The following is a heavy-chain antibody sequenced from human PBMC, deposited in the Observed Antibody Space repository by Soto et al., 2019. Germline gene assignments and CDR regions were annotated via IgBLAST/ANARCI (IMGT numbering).Heavy chain of an antibody. CDR2: ISYDGSNK. CDR1: GFTFSSYA. CDR3: ARDALPYCSGDHDHYGLGV. D-gene: IGHD2-21*02. J-gene: IGHJ6*02. V-gene: IGHV3-30-3*01. Sequence: QVQLVESGGGVVQPGRSLRLSCAASGFTFSSYAMHWVRQAPGKGLEWVAVISYDGSNKYYADSVKGRFTISRDNSKKTLYMQMNSVRDEATAVYYWARDALPYCSGDHDHYGLGVWGQGTTVTVFS.